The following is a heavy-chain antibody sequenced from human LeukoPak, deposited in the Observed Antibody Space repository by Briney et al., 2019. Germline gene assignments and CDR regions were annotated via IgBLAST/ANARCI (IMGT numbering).Heavy chain of an antibody. CDR2: INPNSGGT. CDR1: GYTFTSYY. D-gene: IGHD2-15*01. J-gene: IGHJ6*03. V-gene: IGHV1-2*02. Sequence: ASVKVSCKASGYTFTSYYMHWVRQAPGQGLEWMGWINPNSGGTNYAQKFQGRVTMTRDTSISTAYMELSRLRSDDTAVYYCARVTGCSGGSCYHYYYYYMDVWGKGTTVTISS. CDR3: ARVTGCSGGSCYHYYYYYMDV.